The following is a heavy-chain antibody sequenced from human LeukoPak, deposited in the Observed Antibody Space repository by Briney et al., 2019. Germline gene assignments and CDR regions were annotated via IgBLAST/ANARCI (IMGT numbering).Heavy chain of an antibody. CDR1: GFTFSSYW. CDR3: ARCLGELSLTPGKFDY. D-gene: IGHD3-16*02. J-gene: IGHJ4*02. V-gene: IGHV3-74*01. Sequence: GGSLRLSCAASGFTFSSYWMHWVRQAPGEGLVWVSRINTDGSSTIHADSVKGRFTISKDNAKNSLYLQMNSLRAEDTAVYYCARCLGELSLTPGKFDYWGQGILVTVSS. CDR2: INTDGSST.